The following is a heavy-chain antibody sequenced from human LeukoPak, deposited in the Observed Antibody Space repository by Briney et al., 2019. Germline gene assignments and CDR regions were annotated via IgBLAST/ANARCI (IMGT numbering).Heavy chain of an antibody. CDR3: AKDGYDASGNIEY. CDR1: GFTFSSIG. D-gene: IGHD3-22*01. J-gene: IGHJ4*02. Sequence: PGGSLRLSCAASGFTFSSIGMHWVRQAPGKGLEWVAFLRYDGSNKYNEDSVKGRFTISRDNAKNTLYLQMNSLRTEDTALYFCAKDGYDASGNIEYWGQGTLVTVSS. CDR2: LRYDGSNK. V-gene: IGHV3-30*02.